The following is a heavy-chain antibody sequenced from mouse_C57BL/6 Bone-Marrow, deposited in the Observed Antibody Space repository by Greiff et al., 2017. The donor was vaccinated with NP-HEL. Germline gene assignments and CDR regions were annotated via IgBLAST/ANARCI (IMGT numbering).Heavy chain of an antibody. J-gene: IGHJ3*01. CDR2: IYTGSGST. CDR1: GYTFTSYW. CDR3: AKCDDYYGAY. V-gene: IGHV1-55*01. D-gene: IGHD1-1*01. Sequence: VKLQEPGAELVKPGASVKMSCTASGYTFTSYWITWVRQRPGQGLEWIGDIYTGSGSTNYTEKVKSKATLSVATSSSTAYMQLISLMSDESAVYYCAKCDDYYGAYCGRGTGVTVSA.